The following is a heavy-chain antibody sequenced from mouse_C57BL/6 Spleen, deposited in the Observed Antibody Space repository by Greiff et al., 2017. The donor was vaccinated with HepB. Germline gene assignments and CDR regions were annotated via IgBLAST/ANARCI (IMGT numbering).Heavy chain of an antibody. CDR2: ISSGGSYT. CDR3: ARRDYSANYYAMDY. V-gene: IGHV5-6*01. D-gene: IGHD2-12*01. CDR1: GFTFSSYG. Sequence: EVQRVESGGDLVKPGGSLKLSCAASGFTFSSYGMSWVRQTPDKRLEWVATISSGGSYTYYPDSVKGRFTISRDNAKNTLYLQMSSLKSEDTAMYYCARRDYSANYYAMDYWGQGTSVTVSS. J-gene: IGHJ4*01.